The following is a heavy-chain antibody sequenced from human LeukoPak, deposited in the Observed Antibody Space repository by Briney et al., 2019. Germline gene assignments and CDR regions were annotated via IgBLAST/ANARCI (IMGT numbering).Heavy chain of an antibody. CDR1: GFTFSSYG. CDR3: AKVNYDSSGYYLYSLDY. D-gene: IGHD3-22*01. J-gene: IGHJ4*02. Sequence: PGGSLRLSCAASGFTFSSYGMHWVRQAPGKGLEGVAFIRYDGSNKYYADSVKGRFTISRDNSKNTLYLQMNSLRAEDTAVYYCAKVNYDSSGYYLYSLDYWGQGTLVTVSS. CDR2: IRYDGSNK. V-gene: IGHV3-30*02.